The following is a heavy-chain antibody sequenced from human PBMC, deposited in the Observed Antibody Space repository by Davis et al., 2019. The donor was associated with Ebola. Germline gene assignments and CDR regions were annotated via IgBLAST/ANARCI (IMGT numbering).Heavy chain of an antibody. J-gene: IGHJ6*04. D-gene: IGHD5-18*01. CDR1: GDSVSTAG. V-gene: IGHV6-1*01. Sequence: HPQTPSLTSAIPGDSVSTAGWNWPRQSPSRGLEWLGRTYYNSKWYNDYAASVKSRIIINPDTSKNQFSLQLNSVTPEDTAMYYCARGWLRGGMDVWGEGTTVTVSS. CDR2: TYYNSKWYN. CDR3: ARGWLRGGMDV.